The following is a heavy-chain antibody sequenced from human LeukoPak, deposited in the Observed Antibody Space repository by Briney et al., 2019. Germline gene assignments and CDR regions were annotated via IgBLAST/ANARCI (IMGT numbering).Heavy chain of an antibody. CDR1: RGSLNSGGYY. D-gene: IGHD3-22*01. CDR2: IYYSGTT. J-gene: IGHJ4*02. Sequence: SQTLSVTCTVSRGSLNSGGYYWTWIRQHPGKGLEWIGYIYYSGTTYYNPSLKSRVTISVDTSKNQFALKLSSVTAADTAVYYCARGGYDTSGYSVYYFDYWGQGTLVTVSS. V-gene: IGHV4-31*03. CDR3: ARGGYDTSGYSVYYFDY.